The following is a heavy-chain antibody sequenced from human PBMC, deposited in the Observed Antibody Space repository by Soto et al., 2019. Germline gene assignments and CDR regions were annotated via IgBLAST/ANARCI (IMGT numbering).Heavy chain of an antibody. D-gene: IGHD2-15*01. Sequence: PSETLSLTCAVYGGSFSGYYWSWIRQPPGKGLEWIGEINHSGSTNYNPSLKSRVTISVDTSKNQFSLKLSSVTAADTAVYYCARVITTGWQYFAYWGQGTLVTVSS. CDR2: INHSGST. CDR3: ARVITTGWQYFAY. V-gene: IGHV4-34*01. CDR1: GGSFSGYY. J-gene: IGHJ4*02.